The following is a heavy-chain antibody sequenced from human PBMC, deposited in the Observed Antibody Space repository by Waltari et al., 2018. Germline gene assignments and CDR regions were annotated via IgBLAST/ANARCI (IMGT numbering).Heavy chain of an antibody. J-gene: IGHJ4*02. Sequence: QVQLVQSGSELKKPGALGKVSCKTSGYTFTSYAMNWVRQAPGQGREWMGWINTNTGNPTHAQGFTGRFVFSLDTSVSTAYLQISSLRAEDTAVYYCARSSSDFWSGPFDYWGQGTLVIVSS. D-gene: IGHD3-3*01. V-gene: IGHV7-4-1*02. CDR1: GYTFTSYA. CDR2: INTNTGNP. CDR3: ARSSSDFWSGPFDY.